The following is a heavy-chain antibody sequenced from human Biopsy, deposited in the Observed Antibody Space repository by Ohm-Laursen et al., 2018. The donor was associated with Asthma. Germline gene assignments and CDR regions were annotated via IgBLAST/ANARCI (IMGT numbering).Heavy chain of an antibody. CDR2: INAGNGNT. D-gene: IGHD3-9*01. Sequence: ASVKVSCNASGYTFINYAIHWVRQAPGQRLEWMGWINAGNGNTKYSQKVQGRVTITRDTSASTAYMDLSSLRSEDTAVYYRARTYYDFLTGQVNDVFAIWGQGTMVTVSS. V-gene: IGHV1-3*01. J-gene: IGHJ3*02. CDR3: ARTYYDFLTGQVNDVFAI. CDR1: GYTFINYA.